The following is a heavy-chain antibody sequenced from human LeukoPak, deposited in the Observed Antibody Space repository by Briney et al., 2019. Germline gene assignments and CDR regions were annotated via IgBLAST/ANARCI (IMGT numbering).Heavy chain of an antibody. CDR1: GFTFSSYA. CDR2: ISSNGGST. V-gene: IGHV3-64D*06. D-gene: IGHD3-22*01. Sequence: PGGSLRLSCSASGFTFSSYAMHWVRQAPGKGLEYVSAISSNGGSTYYADSVKGRFTISRDNSKSTLYLQMSSLRAEDTAVYYCVKDYAITIIVALGYWGQGTLVTVSS. J-gene: IGHJ4*02. CDR3: VKDYAITIIVALGY.